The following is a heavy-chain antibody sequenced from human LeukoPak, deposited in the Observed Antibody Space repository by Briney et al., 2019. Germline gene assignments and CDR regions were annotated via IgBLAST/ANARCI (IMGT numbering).Heavy chain of an antibody. CDR1: GFTFSSYA. CDR3: ARDLSTSGTYHTRFDY. D-gene: IGHD3-10*01. CDR2: ISYDGSNK. V-gene: IGHV3-30-3*01. J-gene: IGHJ4*02. Sequence: GRSLRLSCAASGFTFSSYAMHWVRQAPGKGLEWVAVISYDGSNKYYADSAKGRFTISRDNAKNTLYLQMNSLRAEDTAVYYCARDLSTSGTYHTRFDYWGQGTLVTVSS.